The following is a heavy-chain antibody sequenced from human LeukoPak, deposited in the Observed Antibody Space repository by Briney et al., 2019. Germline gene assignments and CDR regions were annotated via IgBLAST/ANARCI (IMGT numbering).Heavy chain of an antibody. D-gene: IGHD2-15*01. CDR2: ISYDGSNK. CDR3: ARGGPYCSGGSCYYYYYGMDV. CDR1: GFTFSSYA. V-gene: IGHV3-30-3*01. Sequence: PGGSLRLSCAASGFTFSSYAMSWVRQAPGKGLEWVAVISYDGSNKYYADSVKGRFTISRDNSKNTLYLQVNSLRAEDTAVYYCARGGPYCSGGSCYYYYYGMDVWGQGTTVTVSS. J-gene: IGHJ6*02.